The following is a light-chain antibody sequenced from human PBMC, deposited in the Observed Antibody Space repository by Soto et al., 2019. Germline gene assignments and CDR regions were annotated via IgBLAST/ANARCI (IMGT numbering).Light chain of an antibody. CDR3: QQRSNWPRT. J-gene: IGKJ1*01. Sequence: EIVLTQSPATLSLSPGERANLSCRASQSVSSYLAWYQQKPGQAPRLLIYDASNRATGIPARFSGSGSGTDFTLTISSLEPEDFAVYYRQQRSNWPRTFGQGTKVDIK. V-gene: IGKV3-11*01. CDR2: DAS. CDR1: QSVSSY.